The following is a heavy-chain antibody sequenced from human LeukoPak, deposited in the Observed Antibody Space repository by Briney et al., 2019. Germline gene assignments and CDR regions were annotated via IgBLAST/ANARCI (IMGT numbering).Heavy chain of an antibody. D-gene: IGHD4-17*01. V-gene: IGHV2-5*01. CDR2: IYWNDDN. CDR3: AHYGDYRFMYYFDY. J-gene: IGHJ4*02. Sequence: ESGPTLVNPTQTLTLTCTFSGFSLSTSGVGAGWIRQPPGKALEWLALIYWNDDNRYSPSLKSRLTITKDTSKNQVVLKMTNMDPVDTATYYCAHYGDYRFMYYFDYWGQGTLVTVSS. CDR1: GFSLSTSGVG.